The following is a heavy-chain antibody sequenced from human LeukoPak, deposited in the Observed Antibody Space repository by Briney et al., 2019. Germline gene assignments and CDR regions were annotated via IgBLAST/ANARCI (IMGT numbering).Heavy chain of an antibody. CDR2: ITTNGGST. CDR1: GFTFSSYA. V-gene: IGHV3-64*01. Sequence: SGVSLRLSCAASGFTFSSYAMHWVRQAPGKGLKYVSAITTNGGSTYYANSVKGRFTISRDNSKNTLYLQMGSLRAEDMAVYYCARRPGGRYYDFWGQGTLVTVSS. CDR3: ARRPGGRYYDF. D-gene: IGHD3-10*01. J-gene: IGHJ4*02.